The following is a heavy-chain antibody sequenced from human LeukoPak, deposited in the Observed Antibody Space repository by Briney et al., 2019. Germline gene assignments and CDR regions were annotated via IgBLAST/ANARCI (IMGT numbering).Heavy chain of an antibody. CDR1: GGTFSSYA. CDR3: AREYLGGHDFWSSYSDY. J-gene: IGHJ4*02. CDR2: IIPIFGTA. Sequence: GASVKVSCKASGGTFSSYAISWVRQAPGQGLEWMGGIIPIFGTANYAQKFQGRVTITADESTSTAYMELSSLRSEDTAVYYCAREYLGGHDFWSSYSDYWGQGTLVTVSS. V-gene: IGHV1-69*13. D-gene: IGHD3-3*01.